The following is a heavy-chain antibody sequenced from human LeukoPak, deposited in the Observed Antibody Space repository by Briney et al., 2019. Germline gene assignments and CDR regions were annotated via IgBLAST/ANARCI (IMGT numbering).Heavy chain of an antibody. Sequence: PGGSLRLSCAASGFTFSSYAMHWVRQAPGKGLEWVAFIRYGGSNKYYADSVKGRFTISRDNSKNTLYLQMNSLRAEDTAVYYCAKDNPFYYYMDVWGKGTTVTVSS. CDR2: IRYGGSNK. CDR1: GFTFSSYA. V-gene: IGHV3-30*02. D-gene: IGHD1-14*01. CDR3: AKDNPFYYYMDV. J-gene: IGHJ6*03.